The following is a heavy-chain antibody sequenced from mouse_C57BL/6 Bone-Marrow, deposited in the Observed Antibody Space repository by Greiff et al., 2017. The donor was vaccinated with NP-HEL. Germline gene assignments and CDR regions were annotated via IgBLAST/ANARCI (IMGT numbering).Heavy chain of an antibody. CDR3: TKMTAHAIFAY. J-gene: IGHJ3*01. D-gene: IGHD3-2*02. CDR2: ISSGGDYI. V-gene: IGHV5-9-1*02. CDR1: GFTFSSYA. Sequence: EVQLVESGEGLVKPGGSLKLSCAASGFTFSSYAMSWVRQTPEKRLEWVAYISSGGDYIYYADTVKGRFTISRDNARNTLSLQMSSLKSEDTAMYYCTKMTAHAIFAYWGQGTLVTVSA.